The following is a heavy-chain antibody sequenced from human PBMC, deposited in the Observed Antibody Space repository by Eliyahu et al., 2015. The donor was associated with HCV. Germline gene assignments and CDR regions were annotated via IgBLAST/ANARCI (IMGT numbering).Heavy chain of an antibody. J-gene: IGHJ4*02. Sequence: QVQLQQWGAGLLKPSETLSLTCAVYGGSFSGYYWSWXRQPPGKGLEWIGEINHSGSTNYNPSLKSRVTISVDTSKNQFSLKLSSVTAADTAVYYCASLTPDCSGGSCSSDTAMDLAGRFDYWGQGTLVTVSS. CDR3: ASLTPDCSGGSCSSDTAMDLAGRFDY. V-gene: IGHV4-34*01. D-gene: IGHD2-15*01. CDR2: INHSGST. CDR1: GGSFSGYY.